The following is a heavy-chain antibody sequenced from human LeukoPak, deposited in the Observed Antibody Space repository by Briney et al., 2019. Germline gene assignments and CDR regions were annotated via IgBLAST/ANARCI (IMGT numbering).Heavy chain of an antibody. CDR1: GGSFSGYY. CDR3: ARSVVRGSAQYYFDY. D-gene: IGHD3-10*01. J-gene: IGHJ4*02. Sequence: SETLSLTCAVYGGSFSGYYWSWIRQPPGKGLEGIGEINHSGSTNYNPSLKSRVTISVDTSKNQFSLKLSSVTAADTAVYYCARSVVRGSAQYYFDYWGQGTLVTVSS. V-gene: IGHV4-34*01. CDR2: INHSGST.